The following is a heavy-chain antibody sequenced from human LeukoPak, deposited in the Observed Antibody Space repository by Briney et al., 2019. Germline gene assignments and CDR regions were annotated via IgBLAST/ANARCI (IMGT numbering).Heavy chain of an antibody. V-gene: IGHV4-31*03. CDR3: ARGYNGYLSDY. CDR2: TYNGGSI. J-gene: IGHJ4*02. Sequence: SETLSLTCTVVGSSFSSGGYYWSWIRQYPGKGLEWIGYTYNGGSIYYNPSLKSRAIISVDRSNNELSLKVTSVTAADTATYYCARGYNGYLSDYWGQGILVTVSS. D-gene: IGHD5-12*01. CDR1: GSSFSSGGYY.